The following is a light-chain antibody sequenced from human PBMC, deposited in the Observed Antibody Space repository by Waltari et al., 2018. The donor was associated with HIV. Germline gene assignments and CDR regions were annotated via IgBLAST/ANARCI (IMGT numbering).Light chain of an antibody. CDR3: GTWDSSLNAGV. J-gene: IGLJ2*01. CDR2: DNN. V-gene: IGLV1-51*01. CDR1: SSSIGKNF. Sequence: QSVLTQPPSVSASPGQKVTISCSGSSSSIGKNFVYWFQLLPGTAPKLLIYDNNKRPSGIPDRFSGSKSGTSAALGITALQTGDEADYYCGTWDSSLNAGVFGGGTKVTVL.